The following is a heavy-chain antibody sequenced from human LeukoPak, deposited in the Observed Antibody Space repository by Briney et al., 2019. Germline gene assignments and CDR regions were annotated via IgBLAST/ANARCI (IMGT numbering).Heavy chain of an antibody. V-gene: IGHV3-74*01. CDR1: GFTFNNYW. CDR3: ARGDDSSSWLVHY. J-gene: IGHJ4*02. D-gene: IGHD6-13*01. Sequence: SGGSLRLSCAASGFTFNNYWMHWVRQAPGKGLLWVSRINTDGSSTSYADSVKGRFTITRDNAKNMVYLQMNSLRGEDTAVYYCARGDDSSSWLVHYWGQGTLVTVSS. CDR2: INTDGSST.